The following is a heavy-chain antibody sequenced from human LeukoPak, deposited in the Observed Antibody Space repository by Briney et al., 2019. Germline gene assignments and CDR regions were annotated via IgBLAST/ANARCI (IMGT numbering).Heavy chain of an antibody. J-gene: IGHJ4*02. D-gene: IGHD3-9*01. CDR2: INPNNGDT. CDR1: VYTFSGYY. CDR3: ARDSNYYDSTDSLDH. V-gene: IGHV1-2*07. Sequence: GASVKVSFKPSVYTFSGYYIHWIRQAPGQGLEWMGWINPNNGDTKYANTFHARVNMTRDTSIRTAYMELSGLRYDDTALYYCARDSNYYDSTDSLDHWGQGTQIIVSS.